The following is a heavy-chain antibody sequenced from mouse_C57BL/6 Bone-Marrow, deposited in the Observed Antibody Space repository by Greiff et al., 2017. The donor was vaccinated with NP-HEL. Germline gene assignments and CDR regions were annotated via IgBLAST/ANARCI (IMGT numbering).Heavy chain of an antibody. CDR2: IDPEDGET. Sequence: EVQLQQSGAELVKPGASVKLSCTASGFNIKDYYMHWVKQRTEQGLEWIGRIDPEDGETKYATKFQGKATITAYTSSNTAYLQLSSLTSEDTAVYYCAVYDGYYGDYWGQGTSVTVSS. D-gene: IGHD2-3*01. CDR3: AVYDGYYGDY. CDR1: GFNIKDYY. J-gene: IGHJ4*01. V-gene: IGHV14-2*01.